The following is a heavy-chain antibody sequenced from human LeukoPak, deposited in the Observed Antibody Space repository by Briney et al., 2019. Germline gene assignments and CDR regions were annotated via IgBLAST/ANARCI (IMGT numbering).Heavy chain of an antibody. CDR3: AREINGHGDYALGNWFDP. Sequence: KPSETLSLTCTVSGGSISSGGYYWSWIRQHPGKGLEWIGYIYYSGSTYYNPSLKSRVTISVDTSKNQFSLKLSSVTAADTAVYYCAREINGHGDYALGNWFDPWGQGTLVTVSS. CDR2: IYYSGST. CDR1: GGSISSGGYY. D-gene: IGHD4-17*01. J-gene: IGHJ5*02. V-gene: IGHV4-31*03.